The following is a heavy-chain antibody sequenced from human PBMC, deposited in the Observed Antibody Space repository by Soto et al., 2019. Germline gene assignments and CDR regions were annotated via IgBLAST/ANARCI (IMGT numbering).Heavy chain of an antibody. V-gene: IGHV1-18*01. D-gene: IGHD6-13*01. J-gene: IGHJ4*02. CDR2: ISAYNGNT. CDR1: GYTFTSYG. CDR3: ARDTAAAGVFDY. Sequence: QVQLVQSGAEVKKPGASVKVSCKASGYTFTSYGISWVRQAPGQGLEWMGWISAYNGNTNYAQKLQGRVTMTTDTSTSRAYMELRSLTSDYTAVYYCARDTAAAGVFDYGGQGTVVTVSS.